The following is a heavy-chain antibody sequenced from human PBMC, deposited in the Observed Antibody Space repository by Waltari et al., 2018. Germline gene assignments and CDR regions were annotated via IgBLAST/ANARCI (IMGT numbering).Heavy chain of an antibody. CDR3: ARTPITMVRGVISLYYYYYMDV. J-gene: IGHJ6*03. V-gene: IGHV4-34*01. CDR1: GGSFSGYY. CDR2: INHSGST. Sequence: QVQLQQWGAGLLKPSETLSLTCAVYGGSFSGYYWSWIRQPPGKGLEWIGEINHSGSTNYNPSLKSRVTISVDTSKSQFSLKLSSVTAADTAVYYCARTPITMVRGVISLYYYYYMDVWGKGTTVTVSS. D-gene: IGHD3-10*01.